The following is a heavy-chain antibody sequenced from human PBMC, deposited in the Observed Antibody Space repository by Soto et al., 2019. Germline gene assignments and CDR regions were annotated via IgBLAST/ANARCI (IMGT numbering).Heavy chain of an antibody. Sequence: GGSLRFSCAASGFTFSSYWMSWVRQAPGKGLEWVANIKQDGSEKYYVDSVKGRFTISRDNAKNSLYLQMNSLRAEDTAVYYCASVITGTTWEAFDIWGQGTMVTVSS. CDR2: IKQDGSEK. CDR3: ASVITGTTWEAFDI. CDR1: GFTFSSYW. J-gene: IGHJ3*02. D-gene: IGHD1-7*01. V-gene: IGHV3-7*01.